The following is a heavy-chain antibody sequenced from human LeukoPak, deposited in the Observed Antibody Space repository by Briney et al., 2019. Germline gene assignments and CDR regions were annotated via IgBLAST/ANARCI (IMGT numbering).Heavy chain of an antibody. J-gene: IGHJ6*03. Sequence: SETLSLTCAVYGGSFSGYYWSWIRQPPGKGLEWIGEINHSGSTNYNPSLKSRVTISVDTSKNQFSLKLSSVIAADTAVYYCARGDVDYYYYYYMDVWGKGTTVTVSS. V-gene: IGHV4-34*01. CDR2: INHSGST. CDR1: GGSFSGYY. CDR3: ARGDVDYYYYYYMDV.